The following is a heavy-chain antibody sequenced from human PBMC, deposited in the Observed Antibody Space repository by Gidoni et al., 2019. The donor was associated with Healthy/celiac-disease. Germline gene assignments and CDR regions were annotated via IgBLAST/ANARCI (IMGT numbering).Heavy chain of an antibody. D-gene: IGHD6-19*01. CDR3: AREGRAVARKGVFDY. V-gene: IGHV3-33*01. J-gene: IGHJ4*02. Sequence: QVQLVESGGGVVQPGRSLRLSCAASGFTFSSYGRHWVRQAPGKGLEWVAVIWYDGSNKYYADSVKGRFTISRDNSKNTLYLQMNSLRAEDTAVYYCAREGRAVARKGVFDYWGQGTLVTVSS. CDR2: IWYDGSNK. CDR1: GFTFSSYG.